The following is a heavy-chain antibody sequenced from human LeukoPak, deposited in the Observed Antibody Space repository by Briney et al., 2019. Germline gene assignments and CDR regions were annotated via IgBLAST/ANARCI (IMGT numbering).Heavy chain of an antibody. CDR1: GYTFTGYY. D-gene: IGHD1-26*01. CDR3: ARRFSGSYYGAFDI. V-gene: IGHV1-18*04. J-gene: IGHJ3*02. CDR2: ISAYNGNT. Sequence: ASVKVSCKASGYTFTGYYMHWVRQAPGQGLEWMGWISAYNGNTNYAQKLQGRVTMTTDTSTSTAYMELRSLRSDDTAVYYCARRFSGSYYGAFDIWGQGTMVTVSS.